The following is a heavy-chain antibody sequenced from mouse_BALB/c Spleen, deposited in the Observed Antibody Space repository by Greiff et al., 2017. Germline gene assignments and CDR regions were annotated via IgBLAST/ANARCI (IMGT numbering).Heavy chain of an antibody. J-gene: IGHJ3*01. CDR1: GYTFTDYV. Sequence: VKLMESGPELVKPGASVKMSCKASGYTFTDYVISWVKQRTGQGLEWIGEIYPGSGSTYYNEKFKGKATLTADKSSNTAYMQLSSLTSEDSAVYFCARRGLSFAYWGQGTLVTVSA. V-gene: IGHV1-77*01. D-gene: IGHD3-1*01. CDR2: IYPGSGST. CDR3: ARRGLSFAY.